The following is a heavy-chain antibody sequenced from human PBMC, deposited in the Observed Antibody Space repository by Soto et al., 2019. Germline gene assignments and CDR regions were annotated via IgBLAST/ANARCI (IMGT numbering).Heavy chain of an antibody. D-gene: IGHD6-25*01. CDR1: GISISTSGYY. Sequence: SQTLSLTCTVSGISISTSGYYWGWVRQPPGKGLDWIGNIYYSGSTFYNPSLRSRVTLSVDTSKNQFSLRLNSVTVADTAVYFCACFVASASRRGDFDFWGQGTLVTVSS. CDR2: IYYSGST. V-gene: IGHV4-39*01. J-gene: IGHJ4*02. CDR3: ACFVASASRRGDFDF.